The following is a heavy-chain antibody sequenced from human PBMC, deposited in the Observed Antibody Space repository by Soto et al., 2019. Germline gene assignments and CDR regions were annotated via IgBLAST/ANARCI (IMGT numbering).Heavy chain of an antibody. V-gene: IGHV1-46*01. Sequence: ASVKVSCKASGYTFTSYYMHWVRQAPGQGLEWMGIINPSGGSTSYAQKFQGRVTMTRDTSTSTVYMELRSLRSEDTAVYYCARDTVDYDFWSGHNYGMDVWGQGTTVTVSS. CDR3: ARDTVDYDFWSGHNYGMDV. CDR2: INPSGGST. D-gene: IGHD3-3*01. J-gene: IGHJ6*02. CDR1: GYTFTSYY.